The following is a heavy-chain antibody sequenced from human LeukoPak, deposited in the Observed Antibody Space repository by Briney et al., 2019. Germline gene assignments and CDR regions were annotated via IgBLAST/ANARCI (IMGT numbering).Heavy chain of an antibody. CDR3: AKGRRAPLVGTITKSWIDY. CDR2: ISGSGGST. J-gene: IGHJ4*02. CDR1: GFTFSNYA. V-gene: IGHV3-23*01. D-gene: IGHD1-7*01. Sequence: PGGSLRLSCAPPGFTFSNYAMNWVRQAPGKGLEWVSTISGSGGSTYYADSMKGRFTISRDNSKNTLYLQMNSLRAEDTAVYYCAKGRRAPLVGTITKSWIDYWGQGTLVTVSS.